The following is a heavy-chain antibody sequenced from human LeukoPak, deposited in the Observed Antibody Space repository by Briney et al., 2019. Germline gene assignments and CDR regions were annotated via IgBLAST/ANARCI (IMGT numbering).Heavy chain of an antibody. V-gene: IGHV1-24*01. J-gene: IGHJ4*02. CDR3: ATEFPNQGLLYFDY. CDR2: FDPEDGET. D-gene: IGHD1-14*01. CDR1: GYTLTELS. Sequence: ASVKVSCKVSGYTLTELSMRWVRQAPGKGLEWMGGFDPEDGETIYAQKFQGRVTMTEDTSTDTAYMELSSLRSEDTAVYYCATEFPNQGLLYFDYWGQGTLVTVSS.